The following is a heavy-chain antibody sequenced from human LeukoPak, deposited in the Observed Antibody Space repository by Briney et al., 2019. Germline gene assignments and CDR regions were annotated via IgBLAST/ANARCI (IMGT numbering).Heavy chain of an antibody. D-gene: IGHD1-26*01. J-gene: IGHJ4*02. Sequence: GGSLRLSCAASGFTFSSYSMNWVRQAPGKGLEWVSHITASGTAMFYANSVKGRFTISRDNAKNSLYLQMNSLRDEDTAVYYCASSGSYRFDYWGQGTLVTVSS. CDR2: ITASGTAM. V-gene: IGHV3-48*02. CDR3: ASSGSYRFDY. CDR1: GFTFSSYS.